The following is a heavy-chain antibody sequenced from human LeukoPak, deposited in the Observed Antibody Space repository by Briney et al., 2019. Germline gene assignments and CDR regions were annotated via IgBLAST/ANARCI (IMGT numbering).Heavy chain of an antibody. CDR2: IKQDGSEK. V-gene: IGHV3-7*01. CDR1: GFTFSSYW. Sequence: GGSLRLSCAASGFTFSSYWMSWVRQAPGKGLEWVANIKQDGSEKYYVDSVKGRFTISRDNAKNSLYLQMNSLRAEDTAVYYCARREYSSSGYEEFWFDPWGQGTLVTVSS. J-gene: IGHJ5*02. D-gene: IGHD6-13*01. CDR3: ARREYSSSGYEEFWFDP.